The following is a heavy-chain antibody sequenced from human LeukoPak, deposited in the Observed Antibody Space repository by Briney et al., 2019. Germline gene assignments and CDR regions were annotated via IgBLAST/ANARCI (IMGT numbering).Heavy chain of an antibody. CDR3: AKEGVGAPYCYYYMDV. V-gene: IGHV3-30*18. J-gene: IGHJ6*03. CDR1: GFTFSTYG. CDR2: ISYDGSNK. D-gene: IGHD1-26*01. Sequence: GGSLRLSCAASGFTFSTYGMHWVRQAPGKGLECVAVISYDGSNKYSADSVKGRFTISRDNSKNTLYLQMNSLRAEDTAVYYCAKEGVGAPYCYYYMDVWGKGTTVTVSS.